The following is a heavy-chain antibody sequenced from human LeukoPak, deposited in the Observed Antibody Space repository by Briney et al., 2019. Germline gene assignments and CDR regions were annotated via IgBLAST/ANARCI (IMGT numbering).Heavy chain of an antibody. V-gene: IGHV6-1*01. J-gene: IGHJ4*02. CDR1: GDSVSSNNGA. D-gene: IGHD6-19*01. Sequence: SQTLSVTCAISGDSVSSNNGAWSWIRQSPSRGLEWLARTYYRSKWYNDYAVSIQCRITLKPDTSKNQFSLKLKSLTPEDRAVYYSARDVGTSGWDTFDYWGQGTLVTVSS. CDR3: ARDVGTSGWDTFDY. CDR2: TYYRSKWYN.